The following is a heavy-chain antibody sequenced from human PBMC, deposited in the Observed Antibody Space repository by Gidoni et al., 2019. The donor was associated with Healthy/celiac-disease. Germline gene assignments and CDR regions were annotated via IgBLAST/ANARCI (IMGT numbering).Heavy chain of an antibody. J-gene: IGHJ6*02. Sequence: QVQLQQWGAGLLKPSETLSLTCAVYGVSFSGYYWSWIRQPPGKGLEWIGEINHSGSTNYNPSLKSRVTISVDTSKNQFSLKLSSVTAADTAVYYCARGRGYYSNYLRTYYYYYGMDVWGQGTTVTVSS. V-gene: IGHV4-34*01. CDR2: INHSGST. D-gene: IGHD4-4*01. CDR3: ARGRGYYSNYLRTYYYYYGMDV. CDR1: GVSFSGYY.